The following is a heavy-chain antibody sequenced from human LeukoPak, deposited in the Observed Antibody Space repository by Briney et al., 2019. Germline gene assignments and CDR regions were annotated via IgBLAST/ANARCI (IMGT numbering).Heavy chain of an antibody. CDR1: GFTFNNYN. CDR3: ARVTRSWDFDL. Sequence: GGSLRLSCAASGFTFNNYNMDWVRQAPGKGLEWVGRIRNKPRSYTTEYAASVKGRFTISRDDSNNSLYLQMNSLKTEDTAVYYCARVTRSWDFDLWGRGALVTVSS. V-gene: IGHV3-72*01. J-gene: IGHJ2*01. CDR2: IRNKPRSYTT.